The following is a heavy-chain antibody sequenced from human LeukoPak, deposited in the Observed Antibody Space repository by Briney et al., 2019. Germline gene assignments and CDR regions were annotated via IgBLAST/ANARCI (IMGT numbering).Heavy chain of an antibody. Sequence: SETLSLTCAVYGGSFSGYYWSWIRQPPGKGLEWIGEINHSGSTNYNPSLKSRVTISVDTSKNQFSLKLSSVTAADTAVYYCARGPDFVGIPAANYFGMDRWGQGATVNGSS. CDR2: INHSGST. J-gene: IGHJ6*02. CDR1: GGSFSGYY. V-gene: IGHV4-34*01. D-gene: IGHD2-2*01. CDR3: ARGPDFVGIPAANYFGMDR.